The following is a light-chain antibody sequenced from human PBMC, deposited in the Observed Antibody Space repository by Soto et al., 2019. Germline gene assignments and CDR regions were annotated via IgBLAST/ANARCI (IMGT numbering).Light chain of an antibody. CDR2: GAS. V-gene: IGKV3-20*01. J-gene: IGKJ2*01. CDR3: QQYGRSPPFN. Sequence: EIVLTQSPGTLSLSPGERATLSCRASQSVSSAYLAWYQHKPGQAPRLLIYGASNRATGIPDRFSGSGSGTDFTLTISRLEPEDFAVYFCQQYGRSPPFNFGQGTKVDIK. CDR1: QSVSSAY.